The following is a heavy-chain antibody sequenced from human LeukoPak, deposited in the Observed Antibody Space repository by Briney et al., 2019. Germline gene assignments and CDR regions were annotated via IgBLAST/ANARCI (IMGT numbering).Heavy chain of an antibody. V-gene: IGHV3-30*14. J-gene: IGHJ4*02. D-gene: IGHD5-18*01. CDR3: ARAMGGYSYGPFDY. CDR2: ISYDGSNK. Sequence: PGGSLRLSCAASGFTFSAYAMHWVCQVPGKGREWVAVISYDGSNKYYADSVKGRFTISRDNSKHTLYFQMNSLRAEDTAVYYCARAMGGYSYGPFDYWGQGTLVTVSS. CDR1: GFTFSAYA.